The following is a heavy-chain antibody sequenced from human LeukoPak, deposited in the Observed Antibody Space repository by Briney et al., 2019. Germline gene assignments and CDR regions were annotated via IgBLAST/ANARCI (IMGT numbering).Heavy chain of an antibody. D-gene: IGHD2-2*01. V-gene: IGHV4-59*05. CDR3: ARGGISSTSCYDY. Sequence: SETLSLTCTVSGGSISSYYWSWIRQPAGKGLEWIGSIYYRGSTYYNSSLKGRVTISGDTSKNQFSLKLSSVTAADTAVYYCARGGISSTSCYDYWGQGTLVTVSS. J-gene: IGHJ4*02. CDR2: IYYRGST. CDR1: GGSISSYY.